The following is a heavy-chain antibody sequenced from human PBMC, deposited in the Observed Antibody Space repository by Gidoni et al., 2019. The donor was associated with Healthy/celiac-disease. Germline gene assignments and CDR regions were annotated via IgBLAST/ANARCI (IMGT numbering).Heavy chain of an antibody. CDR1: GFPFSSYE. CDR2: ISSSGSTI. V-gene: IGHV3-48*03. CDR3: ARAVGYKYYFDY. J-gene: IGHJ4*02. Sequence: EVQLVESGGGLVQPGGSLRRPGPASGFPFSSYEMNWVRQAPGKGLEWVSYISSSGSTIYYAGSVKGRFTISRDNAKNSLYLQMNSLRAEDTAVYYCARAVGYKYYFDYWGQGTLVTVSS. D-gene: IGHD5-12*01.